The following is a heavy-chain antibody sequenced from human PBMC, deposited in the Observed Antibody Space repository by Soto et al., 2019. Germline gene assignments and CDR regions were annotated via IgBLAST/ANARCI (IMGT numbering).Heavy chain of an antibody. CDR2: ISYDGSNK. V-gene: IGHV3-30*03. D-gene: IGHD3-9*01. CDR1: GFTFSSYG. J-gene: IGHJ4*02. CDR3: ATYDILTGYPLYFDY. Sequence: QVQLVESGGGVVQPGRSLRLSCAASGFTFSSYGMHWVRQAPGKGLEWVAVISYDGSNKYYADSVKGRFTISRDNSKNPLYLQMNSLRAEDTAVYYCATYDILTGYPLYFDYWGQGTLVTVSS.